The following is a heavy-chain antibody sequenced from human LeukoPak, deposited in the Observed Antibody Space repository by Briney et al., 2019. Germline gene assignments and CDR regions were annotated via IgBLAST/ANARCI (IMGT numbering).Heavy chain of an antibody. CDR3: QSRFLEWLLDY. CDR2: IYDSGST. CDR1: GFTFSSYA. V-gene: IGHV4-38-2*01. D-gene: IGHD3-3*01. Sequence: GSLRLSCAASGFTFSSYAMSWVRQPPGKGLEWIGSIYDSGSTYYNPSLKSRVTISVDTSKNQFSLKLNSVTAADTAMYYCQSRFLEWLLDYWGQGTLVTVSS. J-gene: IGHJ4*02.